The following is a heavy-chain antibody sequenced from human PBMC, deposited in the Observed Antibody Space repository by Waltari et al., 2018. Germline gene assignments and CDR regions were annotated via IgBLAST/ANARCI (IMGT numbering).Heavy chain of an antibody. CDR2: ISYDGSNK. Sequence: QVQLVESGGGVVQPGRSLRLSCAASGFTFSSYAMHWVRQAPGKGLEWVAVISYDGSNKYYADAVKGRFTISRDNSKNTLYLQMNSLRAEDTAVYYCARDVAGTRFDYWGQGTLVTVSS. CDR1: GFTFSSYA. D-gene: IGHD6-19*01. V-gene: IGHV3-30*07. CDR3: ARDVAGTRFDY. J-gene: IGHJ4*02.